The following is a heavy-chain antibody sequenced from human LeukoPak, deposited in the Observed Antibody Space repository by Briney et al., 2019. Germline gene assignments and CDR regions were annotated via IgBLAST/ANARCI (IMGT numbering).Heavy chain of an antibody. V-gene: IGHV1-8*01. CDR2: MNPNSGNT. CDR1: GYTFTSYD. J-gene: IGHJ4*02. D-gene: IGHD6-19*01. Sequence: ASVKVSCKASGYTFTSYDINWARQATGQGLEWMGWMNPNSGNTGYAQKFQGRATMTRNTSISTAYMELSSLRSEDTAVYYCASLIAVAGTRDYWGQGTLVTVSS. CDR3: ASLIAVAGTRDY.